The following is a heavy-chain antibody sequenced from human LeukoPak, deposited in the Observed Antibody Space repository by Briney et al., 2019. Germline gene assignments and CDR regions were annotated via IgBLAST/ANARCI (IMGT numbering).Heavy chain of an antibody. CDR2: ISGGST. CDR3: ATDIVVVPAAQMAGYFDY. D-gene: IGHD2-2*01. J-gene: IGHJ4*02. CDR1: GFTVSSNE. Sequence: GGSLRLSCAASGFTVSSNEMSWVRQAPGKGLEWVSNISGGSTYYADSRKGRFTISRDNSKNTLHLQMNTLRAEDTAVYYCATDIVVVPAAQMAGYFDYWGQGTLVTVSS. V-gene: IGHV3-38-3*01.